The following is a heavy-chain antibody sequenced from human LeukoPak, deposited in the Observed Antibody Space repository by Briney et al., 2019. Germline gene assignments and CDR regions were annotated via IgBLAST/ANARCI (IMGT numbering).Heavy chain of an antibody. CDR3: ARASGHYYYYYMGV. CDR2: ISAYNGDT. J-gene: IGHJ6*03. CDR1: GYTFSSYG. V-gene: IGHV1-18*01. Sequence: ASVKVSCKASGYTFSSYGINWVRQAPGEGLEWMGWISAYNGDTIYAQKFQGRATMTADTSTNTAYMDLRSLRSDDTAVYYCARASGHYYYYYMGVWAKGTTVTISS. D-gene: IGHD1-26*01.